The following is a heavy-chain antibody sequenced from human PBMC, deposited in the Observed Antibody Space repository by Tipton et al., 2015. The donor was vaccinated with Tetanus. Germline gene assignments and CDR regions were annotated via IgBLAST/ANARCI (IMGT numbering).Heavy chain of an antibody. Sequence: TLSLTCTVSGGSVSSGSYYWSWIRQPPGKGLEWIGYIYYSGSTNYNPSLKSRVTISVDTSKNQFSLKLSSVTAADTAVYYCAAPFPYYYDSSSAFDIWGQGTMVTVSS. CDR3: AAPFPYYYDSSSAFDI. CDR1: GGSVSSGSYY. CDR2: IYYSGST. J-gene: IGHJ3*02. V-gene: IGHV4-61*01. D-gene: IGHD3-22*01.